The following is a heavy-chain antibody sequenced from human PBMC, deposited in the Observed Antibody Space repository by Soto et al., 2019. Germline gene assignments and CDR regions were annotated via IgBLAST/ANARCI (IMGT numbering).Heavy chain of an antibody. CDR2: IKQDGGEK. CDR3: ARDGSRDSLDY. D-gene: IGHD2-21*01. CDR1: GLIFSNYW. Sequence: GGSLRLSCAASGLIFSNYWMSWVRQAPGKGLEWVANIKQDGGEKYYVDSVKGRFTISRDNAENSLYLQMNSLRAEDTGVYYCARDGSRDSLDYWGQGTLVTVSS. V-gene: IGHV3-7*01. J-gene: IGHJ4*02.